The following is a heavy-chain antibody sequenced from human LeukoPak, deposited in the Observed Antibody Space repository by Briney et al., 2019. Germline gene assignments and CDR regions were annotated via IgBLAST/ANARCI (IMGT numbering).Heavy chain of an antibody. D-gene: IGHD5-18*01. CDR2: TYYRSKWYN. J-gene: IGHJ6*02. V-gene: IGHV6-1*01. CDR1: GDSVSSNSAA. Sequence: SQTLSLTCAISGDSVSSNSAAWNWIRQSPSRGLEWLGRTYYRSKWYNDYAVSVKSRITINPDTSKNQFSLQLNSVTPEDTAVYYCARDSPESDTAMDISYYYYYHGMDVRGQGTTVTVSS. CDR3: ARDSPESDTAMDISYYYYYHGMDV.